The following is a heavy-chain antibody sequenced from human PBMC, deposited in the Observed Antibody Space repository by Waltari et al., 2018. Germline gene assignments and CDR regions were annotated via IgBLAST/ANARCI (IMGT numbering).Heavy chain of an antibody. CDR1: GESFRGYR. D-gene: IGHD3-10*01. CDR3: ARVNTMIRGISPPLDV. CDR2: INHGGGT. V-gene: IGHV4-34*01. Sequence: QVQLQQWGAGLLKPSETLSLTCAVYGESFRGYRGSWIRQPPGKGLEWIGEINHGGGTNYKPSLKSRVTISVDTSKNQFSLKLNSVTAADTGVYYCARVNTMIRGISPPLDVWGRGATVTVSS. J-gene: IGHJ6*04.